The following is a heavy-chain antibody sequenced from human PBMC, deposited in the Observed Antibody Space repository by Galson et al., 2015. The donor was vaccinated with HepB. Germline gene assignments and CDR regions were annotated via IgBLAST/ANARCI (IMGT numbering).Heavy chain of an antibody. CDR2: ISWDGGST. J-gene: IGHJ2*01. Sequence: SLRLSCAASGFTFDDYTMHWVRQAPGKGLEWVSLISWDGGSTYYADSVKGRFTISRDNSKNSLYLQMNSLRTEDTALYYCAKEADPSLPFYYGSGSYLYFDLWGRGTLVTVSS. CDR3: AKEADPSLPFYYGSGSYLYFDL. V-gene: IGHV3-43*01. D-gene: IGHD3-10*01. CDR1: GFTFDDYT.